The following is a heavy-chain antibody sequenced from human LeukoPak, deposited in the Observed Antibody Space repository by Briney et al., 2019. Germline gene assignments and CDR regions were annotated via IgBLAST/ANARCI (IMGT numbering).Heavy chain of an antibody. CDR2: FDPEDGET. CDR3: ATVPPWAYYYYMDV. Sequence: ASVKVSCKVSGYTLTELSMHWVRQAPGKGLEWMGGFDPEDGETIYAQKFQGRVTMTEDTSTGTAYMELSSLRSEDTAVYYCATVPPWAYYYYMDVWGKGTTVTVSS. V-gene: IGHV1-24*01. J-gene: IGHJ6*03. CDR1: GYTLTELS. D-gene: IGHD3-16*01.